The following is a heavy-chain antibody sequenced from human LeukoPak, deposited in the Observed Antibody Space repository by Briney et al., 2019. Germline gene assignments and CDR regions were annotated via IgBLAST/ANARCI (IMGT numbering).Heavy chain of an antibody. CDR2: IYTSGST. CDR1: GGSISSGSYY. D-gene: IGHD2-15*01. J-gene: IGHJ5*02. V-gene: IGHV4-61*02. Sequence: SETLSLTCTVSGGSISSGSYYWSWIRQPAGKGLEWIGRIYTSGSTNYNPSLKSRVTISVDTSKNQFSLKLSSVTAADTAVYYCARGPYYCSGASCLNWFDPWGQGTLVTVSS. CDR3: ARGPYYCSGASCLNWFDP.